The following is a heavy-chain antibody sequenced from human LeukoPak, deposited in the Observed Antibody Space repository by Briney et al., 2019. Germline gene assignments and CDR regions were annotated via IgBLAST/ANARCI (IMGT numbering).Heavy chain of an antibody. V-gene: IGHV3-7*03. CDR1: GFTVSTNY. D-gene: IGHD4-17*01. Sequence: GGSLRLSCAASGFTVSTNYMSWVRQAPGKGLEWVANIKQDGSEKYYVDSVKGRFTISRDNAKNSLYLQMNSLRAEDTALYYCAKDSGLEVTTSSFDYWGQGTLVTVSS. CDR3: AKDSGLEVTTSSFDY. J-gene: IGHJ4*02. CDR2: IKQDGSEK.